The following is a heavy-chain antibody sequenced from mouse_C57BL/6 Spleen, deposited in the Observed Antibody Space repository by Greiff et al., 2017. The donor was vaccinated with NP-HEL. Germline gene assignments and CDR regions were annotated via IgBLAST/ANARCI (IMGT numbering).Heavy chain of an antibody. V-gene: IGHV1-50*01. J-gene: IGHJ4*01. CDR3: ARKGPLYARDY. CDR2: IDPSDSYT. Sequence: VQLQQSGAELVKPGASVKLSCKASGYTFTSYWMQWVKQRPGQGLEWIGEIDPSDSYTNYNQKFKGKATLTVDTSSSTAYMQLSSLTSEDSAVYYCARKGPLYARDYWGQGTSVTVSS. CDR1: GYTFTSYW.